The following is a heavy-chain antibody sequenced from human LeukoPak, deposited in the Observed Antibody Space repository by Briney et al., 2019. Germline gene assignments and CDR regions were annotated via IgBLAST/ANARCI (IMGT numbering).Heavy chain of an antibody. CDR3: ARGGFGSRVVDY. Sequence: GGSLRLSCAASGFTFSSYWMSWVRQAPGKGLEWVSSISSSGRYMYYADSVKGRFTVSRDNAKNSLYLQMNSLRAEDTALYYCARGGFGSRVVDYWGQGTLVTVSS. V-gene: IGHV3-21*01. J-gene: IGHJ4*02. D-gene: IGHD2-2*01. CDR1: GFTFSSYW. CDR2: ISSSGRYM.